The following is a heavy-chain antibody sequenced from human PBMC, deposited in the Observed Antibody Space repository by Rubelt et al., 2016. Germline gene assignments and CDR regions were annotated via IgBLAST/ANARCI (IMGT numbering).Heavy chain of an antibody. V-gene: IGHV4-34*03. CDR2: IYYSGCT. CDR1: GGSFSGYY. J-gene: IGHJ3*02. D-gene: IGHD6-13*01. CDR3: IAAAGTKDAFDI. Sequence: QVQLQQWGAGLLKPSETLSLTCAVYGGSFSGYYWGWIRQPPGKGLEWIGSIYYSGCTYYNPSLKSRVTISVDTSKNQFSLKLSSVTAADTAGYYCIAAAGTKDAFDIWGQGTMVTVSS.